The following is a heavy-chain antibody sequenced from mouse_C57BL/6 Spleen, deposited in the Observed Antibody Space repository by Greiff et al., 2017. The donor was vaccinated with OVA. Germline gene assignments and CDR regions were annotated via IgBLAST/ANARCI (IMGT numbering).Heavy chain of an antibody. J-gene: IGHJ2*01. D-gene: IGHD3-3*01. V-gene: IGHV1-82*01. CDR1: GYAFSSSW. CDR2: IYPGDGDT. Sequence: VQGVESGPELVKPGASVKISCKASGYAFSSSWMNWVKQRPGKGLEWIGRIYPGDGDTNYNGKFTGKATLTADKSSSTASLQLSSLTAGDSAVYVCARGGWEGRYYFDYWGQGTTLTVSS. CDR3: ARGGWEGRYYFDY.